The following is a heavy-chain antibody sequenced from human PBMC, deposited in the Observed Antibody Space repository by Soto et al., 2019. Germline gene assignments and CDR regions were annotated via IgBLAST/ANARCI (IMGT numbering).Heavy chain of an antibody. CDR1: GYAFTTYG. CDR2: ISAHNGNT. D-gene: IGHD1-1*01. CDR3: ARGRYGDC. J-gene: IGHJ4*02. V-gene: IGHV1-18*01. Sequence: QVHLVQSGAEVKKPGASVKVSCQVSGYAFTTYGITWVRQAPGQGLEWMGWISAHNGNTNYAQKLQGRVTVTRDTSTSTAYMELRSLRYDDTAVYYCARGRYGDCWGQGALVTVSS.